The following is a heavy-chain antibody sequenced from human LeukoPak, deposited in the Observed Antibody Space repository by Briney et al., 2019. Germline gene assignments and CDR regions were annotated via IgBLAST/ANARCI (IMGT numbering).Heavy chain of an antibody. CDR1: GFTFGKYW. CDR2: ISYDGSNK. Sequence: GGSLRLSCVASGFTFGKYWMSWVRQAPGKGLEWVAVISYDGSNKYYADSVKGRFTISRDNSKNTLYLQMNSLRAEDTAVYYCARAFLYSSGWYWFDPWGQGTLVTVSS. CDR3: ARAFLYSSGWYWFDP. D-gene: IGHD6-19*01. V-gene: IGHV3-30-3*01. J-gene: IGHJ5*02.